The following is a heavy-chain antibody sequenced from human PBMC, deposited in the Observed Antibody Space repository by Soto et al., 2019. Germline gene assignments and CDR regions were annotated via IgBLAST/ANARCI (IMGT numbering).Heavy chain of an antibody. CDR1: GYTFTGYY. D-gene: IGHD3-22*01. V-gene: IGHV1-2*02. CDR2: INPNSGGT. Sequence: ASVKVSCKASGYTFTGYYMHWVRQAPGQGLEWMGWINPNSGGTNYAQKFQGRVTMTRDTSISTAYMELSRLRSDDTAVYYCARNDYYDSIGYYQIRGFDPWGQGTLVTVSS. J-gene: IGHJ5*02. CDR3: ARNDYYDSIGYYQIRGFDP.